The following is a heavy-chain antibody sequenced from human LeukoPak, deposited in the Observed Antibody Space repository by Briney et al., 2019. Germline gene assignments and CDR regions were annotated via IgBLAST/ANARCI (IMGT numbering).Heavy chain of an antibody. CDR1: GSGFTFRNAW. CDR2: IRSKTDGGTA. V-gene: IGHV3-15*01. Sequence: GGSLRLSCTASGSGFTFRNAWMSWVRQAPGKGLEWVGRIRSKTDGGTADYVAPVKGRFTISRDDSKDTLYLQMNSLETEDTGVYYCTTEWDWGQGTLVTVSS. CDR3: TTEWD. J-gene: IGHJ4*02. D-gene: IGHD1-26*01.